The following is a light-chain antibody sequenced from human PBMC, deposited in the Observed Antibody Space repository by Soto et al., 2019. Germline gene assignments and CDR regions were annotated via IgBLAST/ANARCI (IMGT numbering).Light chain of an antibody. CDR2: EVS. V-gene: IGLV2-14*01. Sequence: QSVLTQPASVSGSPGQSITISCTGTSSDVGGYSYVSWYQQHPGKTPKLMIYEVSNQPSGVSHRFSGSKSGNTASLTISGLQTEDEADYYCSSFSSITREVFGGGTKLTVL. J-gene: IGLJ2*01. CDR3: SSFSSITREV. CDR1: SSDVGGYSY.